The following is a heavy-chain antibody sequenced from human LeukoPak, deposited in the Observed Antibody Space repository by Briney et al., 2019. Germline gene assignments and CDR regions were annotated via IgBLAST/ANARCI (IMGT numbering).Heavy chain of an antibody. CDR1: GGSFSGYY. CDR3: ARLGYCSSTSCYRWFDP. J-gene: IGHJ5*02. D-gene: IGHD2-2*01. V-gene: IGHV4-34*01. Sequence: SETLSLTCAVYGGSFSGYYWSWIRQPPGKGLEWIGEINHSGSTNYNPSLKSRVTISVDTSKNQFSLKLSSVTAADTAVYYCARLGYCSSTSCYRWFDPWGQGTLVTVSS. CDR2: INHSGST.